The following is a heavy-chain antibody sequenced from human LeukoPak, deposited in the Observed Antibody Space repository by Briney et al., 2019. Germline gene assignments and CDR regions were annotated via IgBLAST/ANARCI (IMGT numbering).Heavy chain of an antibody. CDR3: AKSYREYVVPAAYLY. J-gene: IGHJ4*02. D-gene: IGHD2-2*01. CDR1: GFTFSSYA. Sequence: PGGSLILSCAASGFTFSSYAMSWVRQAPGKGLEWVSAISGSGGSTYYADSVKGRFTISRDNSKNTLYLQMNSLRAEDTAVYYCAKSYREYVVPAAYLYWGQGTLVTVSS. V-gene: IGHV3-23*01. CDR2: ISGSGGST.